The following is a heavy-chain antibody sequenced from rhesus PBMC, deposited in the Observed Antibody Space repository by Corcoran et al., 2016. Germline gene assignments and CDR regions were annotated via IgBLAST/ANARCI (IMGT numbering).Heavy chain of an antibody. Sequence: EVQLVESGGGLAKPGGSLRLSCAASGFTFSSYWMNWVRQAPGKGLEWVSAINSGGGSTYDADSVKGRFTISRDNSKNTRSMQMNSLRAEDTAVYYCAKAGGGTVATRYFDYWGQGVLVTVSS. CDR3: AKAGGGTVATRYFDY. CDR2: INSGGGST. J-gene: IGHJ4*01. D-gene: IGHD5-24*01. V-gene: IGHV3S25*01. CDR1: GFTFSSYW.